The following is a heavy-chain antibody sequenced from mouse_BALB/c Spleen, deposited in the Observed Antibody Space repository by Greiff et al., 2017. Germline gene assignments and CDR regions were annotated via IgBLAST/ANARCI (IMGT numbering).Heavy chain of an antibody. D-gene: IGHD2-4*01. CDR1: GFTFSSYT. V-gene: IGHV5-12-2*01. CDR3: ARSYYDYDSFFAY. CDR2: ISNGGGST. J-gene: IGHJ3*01. Sequence: EVHLVESGGGLVQPGGSLKLSCAASGFTFSSYTMSWVRQTPEKRLEWVAYISNGGGSTYYPDTVKGRFTISRDNAKNTLYLQMSSLKSEDTAMYYCARSYYDYDSFFAYWGQGTLVTVSA.